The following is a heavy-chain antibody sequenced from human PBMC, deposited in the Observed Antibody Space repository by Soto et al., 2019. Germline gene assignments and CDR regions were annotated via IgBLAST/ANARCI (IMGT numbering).Heavy chain of an antibody. CDR1: GFTFIDYG. CDR2: INAGNGNT. V-gene: IGHV1-3*01. CDR3: ARSAKKTWLPDF. D-gene: IGHD5-12*01. J-gene: IGHJ1*01. Sequence: GASVKVSCKASGFTFIDYGILWVRQAPGQSLEWLGWINAGNGNTKYSHKFQDRVTITSDTSATTTYMELRSLRSEDTAVFYCARSAKKTWLPDFWGQGTLVTVS.